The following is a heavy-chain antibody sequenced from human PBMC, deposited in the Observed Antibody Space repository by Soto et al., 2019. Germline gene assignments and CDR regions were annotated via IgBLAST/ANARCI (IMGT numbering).Heavy chain of an antibody. Sequence: SETLSLTCTVSGGSISSYYWSWIRQAPGKGLEWIGYIYYSGSTNYNPSLKSRVTISVDTSKNQFSLQLSSVTAADTAVYYCARDRAARPEYYGMDVWGQGTTVTVSS. CDR3: ARDRAARPEYYGMDV. CDR1: GGSISSYY. D-gene: IGHD6-6*01. CDR2: IYYSGST. J-gene: IGHJ6*02. V-gene: IGHV4-59*01.